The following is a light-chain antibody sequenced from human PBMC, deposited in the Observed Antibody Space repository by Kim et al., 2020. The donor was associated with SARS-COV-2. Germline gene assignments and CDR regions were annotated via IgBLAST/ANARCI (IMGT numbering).Light chain of an antibody. CDR3: AAWDDSPRV. CDR1: SSNIGSNY. CDR2: RND. V-gene: IGLV1-47*01. Sequence: PGQRVTISCSGSSSNIGSNYVYWYQQLPGTAPKLLIYRNDQRPSGVPDRFSGSKSGTSASLAISGLRSEDEAEYYCAAWDDSPRVFGGGTQLTVL. J-gene: IGLJ3*02.